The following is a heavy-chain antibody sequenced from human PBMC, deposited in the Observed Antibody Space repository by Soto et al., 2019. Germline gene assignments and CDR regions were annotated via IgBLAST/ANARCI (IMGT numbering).Heavy chain of an antibody. V-gene: IGHV3-48*02. CDR3: ARDGRRGYDMDI. D-gene: IGHD3-10*01. CDR1: GFTSTTFA. CDR2: TNSYGTI. Sequence: EVQLVESGGGLVQPGGSLRLSCAASGFTSTTFAFDWVRQAPGKGLEWVSYTNSYGTIYYADSVRGRFTMSRDDGKNSLYLQMNSLRDEDTAVYYCARDGRRGYDMDIWGQGTTVIVSS. J-gene: IGHJ6*02.